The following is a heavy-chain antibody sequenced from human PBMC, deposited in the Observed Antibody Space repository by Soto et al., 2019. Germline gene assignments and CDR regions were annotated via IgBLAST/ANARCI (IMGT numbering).Heavy chain of an antibody. Sequence: SGPTLVNPTQTLTLTCTFSGFSLITSGVGVGWIRQPPGKALEWLALIFWTGAERYSPSLKSRLTITKDTSKNEVVLTMTNMDTVGTATYYCAHKIVLDSAAIRHHFDYWGQGTLVTVSS. D-gene: IGHD2-2*01. CDR2: IFWTGAE. J-gene: IGHJ4*02. CDR1: GFSLITSGVG. CDR3: AHKIVLDSAAIRHHFDY. V-gene: IGHV2-5*01.